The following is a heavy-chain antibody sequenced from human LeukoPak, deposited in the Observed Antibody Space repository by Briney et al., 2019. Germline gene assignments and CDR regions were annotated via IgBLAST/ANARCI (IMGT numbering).Heavy chain of an antibody. CDR3: AKASRATMIVVVILPDY. V-gene: IGHV3-23*01. D-gene: IGHD3-22*01. Sequence: GGSLRLSCAASGFTFTHYAMSWVRQAPGKGLEWVSAISGSGGSTYYADSVKGRFTISRDNSKNTLYLQMNSLRAEDTAVYYCAKASRATMIVVVILPDYWGQGTLVTVSS. CDR2: ISGSGGST. J-gene: IGHJ4*02. CDR1: GFTFTHYA.